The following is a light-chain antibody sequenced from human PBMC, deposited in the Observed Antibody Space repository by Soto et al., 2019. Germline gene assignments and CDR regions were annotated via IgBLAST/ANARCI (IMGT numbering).Light chain of an antibody. V-gene: IGLV2-14*01. Sequence: QSALTQPASVSASPGQSITIACTGTSSDVGAYDSVSWYQQHPGKAPKLMIYEVSNRPSGVSNRFSGSKSGNTASLTISGLQAEDEAVHYCSSDTSGGTWVFGGGTKLPVL. CDR2: EVS. CDR3: SSDTSGGTWV. J-gene: IGLJ3*02. CDR1: SSDVGAYDS.